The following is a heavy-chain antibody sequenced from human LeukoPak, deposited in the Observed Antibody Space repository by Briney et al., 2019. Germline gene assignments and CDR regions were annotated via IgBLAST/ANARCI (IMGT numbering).Heavy chain of an antibody. V-gene: IGHV4-34*01. CDR3: GRLSLDRPPYYYYAMDV. D-gene: IGHD3-16*02. J-gene: IGHJ6*02. CDR1: GGSFSGYY. CDR2: INHSGST. Sequence: SETLSLTCAVYGGSFSGYYWSWIRQPPGKGLEWIGEINHSGSTNYNPSLKSRVTISVDTSKNQFSLKLSSVTAADTAVYYCGRLSLDRPPYYYYAMDVWGQGTTVTVSS.